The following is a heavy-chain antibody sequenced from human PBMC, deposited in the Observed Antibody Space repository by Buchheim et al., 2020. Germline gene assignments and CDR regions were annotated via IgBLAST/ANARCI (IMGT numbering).Heavy chain of an antibody. CDR1: GGSFSGYY. D-gene: IGHD6-19*01. CDR3: ARGRASGWFQYYYYYYGMDV. J-gene: IGHJ6*02. CDR2: INHSGST. Sequence: QVQLQQWGAGLLKPSETLSLTCAVYGGSFSGYYWSWIRQPPGKGLEWIGEINHSGSTHYNPSLKSRVTISVDTSKNQFSLKLSSVTAADTAVYYCARGRASGWFQYYYYYYGMDVWGQGTT. V-gene: IGHV4-34*01.